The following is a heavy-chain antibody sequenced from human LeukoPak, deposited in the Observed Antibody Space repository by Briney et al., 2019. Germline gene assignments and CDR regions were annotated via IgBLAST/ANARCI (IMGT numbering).Heavy chain of an antibody. CDR3: ARGAYSKIDP. V-gene: IGHV3-11*04. CDR1: GFTFSDYY. D-gene: IGHD4-11*01. CDR2: ITNSVSTI. J-gene: IGHJ5*02. Sequence: AGGSLRLSCAASGFTFSDYYMSWIRQAPGKGLEWVSYITNSVSTIYYADSVEGRFTISRDNAKNSLYLQMNSLRDEDTAVYYCARGAYSKIDPWGQGTLVTVSS.